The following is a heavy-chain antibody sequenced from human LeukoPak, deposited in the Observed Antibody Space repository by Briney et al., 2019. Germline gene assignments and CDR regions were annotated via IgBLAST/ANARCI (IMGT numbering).Heavy chain of an antibody. Sequence: SETLSLTCTVSGGSISSSSYYWGWIRQPPGKGLEWIGSIYYSGSTYYNPSLKSRVTISVDTSKNQFSLKLSSVTAADTAVYYCAREWQYQFDYWGQGNMVTVSS. J-gene: IGHJ4*02. CDR1: GGSISSSSYY. CDR2: IYYSGST. CDR3: AREWQYQFDY. D-gene: IGHD4-11*01. V-gene: IGHV4-39*07.